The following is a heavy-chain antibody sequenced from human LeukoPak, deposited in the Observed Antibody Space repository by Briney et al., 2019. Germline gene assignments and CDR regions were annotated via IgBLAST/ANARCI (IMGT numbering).Heavy chain of an antibody. D-gene: IGHD3-16*02. CDR1: GGSISSGSYY. V-gene: IGHV4-61*02. J-gene: IGHJ3*02. CDR2: IYTSGST. Sequence: SQTLSLTCTVSGGSISSGSYYWSWIRQPAGKGLEWIGRIYTSGSTNYNPSLKSRVTISVDTSKNQFSLKLSSVTAADTAVYYCARDIGEGDAFDIWGQGTMVTVSS. CDR3: ARDIGEGDAFDI.